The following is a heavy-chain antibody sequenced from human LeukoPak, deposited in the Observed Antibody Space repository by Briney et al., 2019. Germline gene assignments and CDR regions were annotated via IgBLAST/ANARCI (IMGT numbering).Heavy chain of an antibody. V-gene: IGHV3-20*01. J-gene: IGHJ6*03. CDR3: ARDSQRESYGSGSYWTYYMDV. D-gene: IGHD3-10*01. CDR2: INWNGGST. Sequence: GGSLRLSCAASGFTFDDYGMSWVRQAPGKGLEWVSGINWNGGSTGYADSVKGRFTISRDNAKNSLYLQMNSLRAEDTALYHCARDSQRESYGSGSYWTYYMDVWGKGTTVTISS. CDR1: GFTFDDYG.